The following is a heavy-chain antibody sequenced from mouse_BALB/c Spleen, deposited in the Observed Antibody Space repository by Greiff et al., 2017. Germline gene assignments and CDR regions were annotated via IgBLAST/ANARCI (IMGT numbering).Heavy chain of an antibody. CDR1: GYTFTSYV. V-gene: IGHV1-14*01. Sequence: VQLQQSGPELVKPGASVKMSCKASGYTFTSYVMHWVKQKPGQGLEWIGYINPYNDGTKYNEKFKGKATLTSDKSSSTAYMELSSLTSEDSAVYYCASQRLRDAMDYWGQGTSVTVSS. D-gene: IGHD2-4*01. CDR3: ASQRLRDAMDY. CDR2: INPYNDGT. J-gene: IGHJ4*01.